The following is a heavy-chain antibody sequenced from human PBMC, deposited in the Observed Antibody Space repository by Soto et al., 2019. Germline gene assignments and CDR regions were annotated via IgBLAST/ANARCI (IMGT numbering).Heavy chain of an antibody. CDR1: GGSISRSSYY. V-gene: IGHV4-39*01. CDR3: ATLWFGEGDY. CDR2: IYYSGST. Sequence: QLQLQESGPGLVKPSETLSLTCTVSGGSISRSSYYWGWIRQPPGKGLEWIGSIYYSGSTYYNPSLKSRVTISVDTSKTQFSLKLSSVTAAATAVYYCATLWFGEGDYWGQGTLVTVSS. D-gene: IGHD3-10*01. J-gene: IGHJ4*02.